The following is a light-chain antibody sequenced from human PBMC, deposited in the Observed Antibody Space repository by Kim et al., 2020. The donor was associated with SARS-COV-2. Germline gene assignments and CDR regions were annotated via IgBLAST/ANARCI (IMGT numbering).Light chain of an antibody. CDR1: KLGDKY. J-gene: IGLJ1*01. CDR2: QDS. CDR3: QEWDSSTYYV. Sequence: SYELTQPPSVSVSPGQTASITCSGDKLGDKYACWYQQKPGQSPVLVIYQDSKRPSGIPERFSGSNSGNTATLTISGTQAMDEADYYCQEWDSSTYYVFGTGTKFTVL. V-gene: IGLV3-1*01.